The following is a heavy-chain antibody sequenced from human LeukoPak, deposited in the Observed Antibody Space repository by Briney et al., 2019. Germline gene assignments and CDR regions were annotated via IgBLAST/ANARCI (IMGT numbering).Heavy chain of an antibody. CDR2: ISGSGGST. CDR3: AKDPTRYYYGSGVDY. D-gene: IGHD3-10*01. V-gene: IGHV3-23*01. CDR1: GFTFSSYA. Sequence: GGSLRLSCAASGFTFSSYAMSWVRQAPGKGPEWVSAISGSGGSTYYADSVKGRFTISRDNSKNTLYLQMNSLRAEDTAVYYCAKDPTRYYYGSGVDYWGQGTLVTVSS. J-gene: IGHJ4*02.